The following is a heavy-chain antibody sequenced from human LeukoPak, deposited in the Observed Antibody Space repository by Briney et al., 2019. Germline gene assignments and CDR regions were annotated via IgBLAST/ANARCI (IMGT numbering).Heavy chain of an antibody. V-gene: IGHV4-61*01. CDR2: IYYSGST. D-gene: IGHD1-26*01. Sequence: SETLSLTCTVSGGSVSSGSYYWSWIRQPPGKGLEWIGYIYYSGSTNYSPSLKSRVTMSVDTSKNLFSLKVSSVTAADTAVYYCARGRSNYYGMDVWGQGTTVTVSS. J-gene: IGHJ6*02. CDR1: GGSVSSGSYY. CDR3: ARGRSNYYGMDV.